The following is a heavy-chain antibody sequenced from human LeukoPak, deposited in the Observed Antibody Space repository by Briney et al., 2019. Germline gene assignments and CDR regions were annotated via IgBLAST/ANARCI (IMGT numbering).Heavy chain of an antibody. CDR3: ARDPYSGNYGAYYYYYMDV. V-gene: IGHV3-21*01. CDR1: GFTFSTYT. CDR2: ITSGSSYI. J-gene: IGHJ6*03. D-gene: IGHD1-26*01. Sequence: PGGSLRLSCEASGFTFSTYTMNWVRQAPGQRLEWVSSITSGSSYIYYADSVKGRFTISRDNAKSSLYLQMDSLRAEDTAVYYCARDPYSGNYGAYYYYYMDVWGKGTTVTISS.